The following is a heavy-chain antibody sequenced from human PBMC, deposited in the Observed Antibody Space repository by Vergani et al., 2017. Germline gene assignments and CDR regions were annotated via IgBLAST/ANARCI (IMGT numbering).Heavy chain of an antibody. CDR2: IDPNSDGT. Sequence: QVQLVQSGTEVKKPGASVKVSCKASGYTFNGYYNHWVRQAPGQGLEYMGWIDPNSDGTDYAQKFQGRVTMTRDTSISTAYMELSRLRADDTAVYYCARGWSGYSTSWYFDFWGQGTLVTVSS. D-gene: IGHD6-13*01. V-gene: IGHV1-2*02. J-gene: IGHJ4*02. CDR3: ARGWSGYSTSWYFDF. CDR1: GYTFNGYY.